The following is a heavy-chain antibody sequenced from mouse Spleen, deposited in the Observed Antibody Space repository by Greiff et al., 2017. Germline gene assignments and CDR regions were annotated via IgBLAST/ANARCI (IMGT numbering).Heavy chain of an antibody. J-gene: IGHJ2*01. V-gene: IGHV1-63*02. D-gene: IGHD2-4*01. CDR1: GYTFTNYW. Sequence: QVQLQQSGAELVRPGTSVKISCKASGYTFTNYWLGWVKQRPGHGLEWIGDIYPGGGYTNYNEKFKGKATLTADTSSSTAYMQLSSLTSEDSAVYFCASIYYDYDLYYFDYWGQGTTLTVSS. CDR3: ASIYYDYDLYYFDY. CDR2: IYPGGGYT.